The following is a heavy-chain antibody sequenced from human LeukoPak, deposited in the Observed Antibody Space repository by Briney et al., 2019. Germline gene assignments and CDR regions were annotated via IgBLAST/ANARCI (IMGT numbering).Heavy chain of an antibody. CDR2: IYISGST. D-gene: IGHD6-6*01. J-gene: IGHJ5*02. CDR1: GGSISSYY. V-gene: IGHV4-4*07. Sequence: PSETLSLTRTVSGGSISSYYWSWIRQPAGKGLEWIGRIYISGSTNYNPSLKSRVTMSVDTSKNQFSLKLSSVTAADTAVYYCARQYRVNWFGPWGQGTLVTVSS. CDR3: ARQYRVNWFGP.